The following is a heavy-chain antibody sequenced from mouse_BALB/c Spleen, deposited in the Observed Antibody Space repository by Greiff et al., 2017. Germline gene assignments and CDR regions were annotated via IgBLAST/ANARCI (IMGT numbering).Heavy chain of an antibody. D-gene: IGHD1-1*01. J-gene: IGHJ3*01. CDR3: ASDTYGIAY. CDR1: GFSLTSYG. Sequence: VKLVESGPGLVAPAQTLSISCTASGFSLTSYGVHWVRQPPGKGLEWLGVIWAGGSSNYNSALMSRLGINKDNSKIQVFLRMNRLQTDDTAVYSCASDTYGIAYWGQGTLVTVSA. V-gene: IGHV2-9*02. CDR2: IWAGGSS.